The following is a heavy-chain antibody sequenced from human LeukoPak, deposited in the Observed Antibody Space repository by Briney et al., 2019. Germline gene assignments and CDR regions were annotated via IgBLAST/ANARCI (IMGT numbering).Heavy chain of an antibody. CDR2: INPSGGGT. CDR1: GYTFTSYY. V-gene: IGHV1-2*02. D-gene: IGHD7-27*01. J-gene: IGHJ3*02. Sequence: ASVKVSCKASGYTFTSYYMHWVRQAPGQGLEWMGIINPSGGGTNYAQKFQGRVTMTRDTSISTAYMELSRLRSDDTAVYYCARELWGRTPFDAFDIWGQGTMVAVSS. CDR3: ARELWGRTPFDAFDI.